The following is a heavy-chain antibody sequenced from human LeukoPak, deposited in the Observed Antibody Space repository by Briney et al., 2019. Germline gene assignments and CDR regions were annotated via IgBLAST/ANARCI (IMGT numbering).Heavy chain of an antibody. V-gene: IGHV3-7*01. CDR1: GFTFSSYW. J-gene: IGHJ4*02. D-gene: IGHD3-22*01. CDR3: AREGDSSGYSFDY. Sequence: GGSLRLPCAASGFTFSSYWMSWVRQAPGKGLEWVANIKQDGSEKYYVDSVKGRFTISRDNAKNSLYLQMNSLRAEDTAVYYCAREGDSSGYSFDYWGQGTLVTVSS. CDR2: IKQDGSEK.